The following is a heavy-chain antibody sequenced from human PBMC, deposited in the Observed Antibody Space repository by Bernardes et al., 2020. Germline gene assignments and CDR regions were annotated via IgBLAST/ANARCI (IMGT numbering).Heavy chain of an antibody. CDR1: GYSFTSYW. V-gene: IGHV5-10-1*01. D-gene: IGHD2-2*01. J-gene: IGHJ6*03. CDR3: ARHRGTYCSSTSCVYYYYMDV. Sequence: GESLKISCKGSGYSFTSYWISWVRQMPGKGLEWMGRIDPSDSYTNYSPSFQGHVTISADKSISTAYLQWSSLKASDTAMYYCARHRGTYCSSTSCVYYYYMDVWGKGTTVTVSS. CDR2: IDPSDSYT.